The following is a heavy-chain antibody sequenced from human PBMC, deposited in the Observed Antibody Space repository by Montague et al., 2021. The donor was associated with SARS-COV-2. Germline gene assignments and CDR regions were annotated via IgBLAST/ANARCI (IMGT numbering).Heavy chain of an antibody. CDR2: IYYSGST. Sequence: SETLSLTCTVSGGSVSSYYWSWIRQSPGKGLQWPGYIYYSGSTNYNPSLKSRVTMSVDTSKNQLSLKLNSVTTADTAVYFCARAGGFDVYWSGYPSSAGFFEPWGQGILVTVSS. D-gene: IGHD3-3*01. V-gene: IGHV4-59*02. CDR3: ARAGGFDVYWSGYPSSAGFFEP. J-gene: IGHJ5*02. CDR1: GGSVSSYY.